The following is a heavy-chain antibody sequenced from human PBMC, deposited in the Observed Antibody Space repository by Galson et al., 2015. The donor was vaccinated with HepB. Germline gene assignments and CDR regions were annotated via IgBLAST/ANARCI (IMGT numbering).Heavy chain of an antibody. CDR3: ARYSSGWYFYFDS. V-gene: IGHV4-59*02. CDR2: IFYSGTT. Sequence: LRLSCAASGFTVSSNYMRWVRQAPGKGLEWIGYIFYSGTTNYNPSLESRVTMSVDTSKNQFSLSLSSVTAADTAVYYCARYSSGWYFYFDSWGQGTLVTVSS. CDR1: GFTVSSNY. D-gene: IGHD6-19*01. J-gene: IGHJ4*02.